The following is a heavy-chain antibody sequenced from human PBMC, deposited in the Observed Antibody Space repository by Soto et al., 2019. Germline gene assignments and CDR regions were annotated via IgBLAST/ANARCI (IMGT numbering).Heavy chain of an antibody. V-gene: IGHV3-23*01. D-gene: IGHD2-15*01. CDR3: ATQDCSGAACSPPG. CDR1: GFPFGRSA. CDR2: IISATART. Sequence: EVQLLESGGGLVQPGGSLRLSCAASGFPFGRSAMSWVRQAPGLGLEWVSTIISATARTHYADSVKGRFTISRDSSKNTMFRQMNSLRAADTAVYYCATQDCSGAACSPPGWGQGTLVTVSS. J-gene: IGHJ4*02.